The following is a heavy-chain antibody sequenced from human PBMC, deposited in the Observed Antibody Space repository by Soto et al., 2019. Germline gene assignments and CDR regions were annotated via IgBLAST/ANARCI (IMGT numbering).Heavy chain of an antibody. Sequence: EVQLVQSGAEVKKPGESLKISCKGSGYSFTSYWIGWVRQMPGKGLEWMGIIYPGDSDTRYSPSFQGQVTISADKSISTAYLQWSSLRASDTAMYYCARTAAAGKYYYGVDVWGQGTTVTVSS. CDR2: IYPGDSDT. CDR1: GYSFTSYW. V-gene: IGHV5-51*01. J-gene: IGHJ6*02. D-gene: IGHD6-13*01. CDR3: ARTAAAGKYYYGVDV.